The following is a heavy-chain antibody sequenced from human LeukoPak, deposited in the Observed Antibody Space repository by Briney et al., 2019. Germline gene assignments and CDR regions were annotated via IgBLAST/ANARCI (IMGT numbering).Heavy chain of an antibody. J-gene: IGHJ4*02. CDR1: GVSISTSCW. V-gene: IGHV4-4*02. D-gene: IGHD6-19*01. CDR3: AMSSGWFRLDQ. CDR2: ISHSGIT. Sequence: PSETLSLTCAVSGVSISTSCWWSWVRQPPGRGLEWIGEISHSGITTYIPFLKSRVSMSMGRSKSQFSLKLTSVTAADTAVYYCAMSSGWFRLDQWGQGALVTVSS.